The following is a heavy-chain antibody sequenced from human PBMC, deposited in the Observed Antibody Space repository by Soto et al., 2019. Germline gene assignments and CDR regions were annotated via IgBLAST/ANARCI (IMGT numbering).Heavy chain of an antibody. V-gene: IGHV4-39*01. J-gene: IGHJ2*01. CDR2: IFYSGSV. Sequence: QLQLQESGPGLVKPSETLSLICTVSGGAISSSSYFWGWVRQPPGKGLEWIGSIFYSGSVLYTPSLASPVAISVDRSHHQFSLKQTSLTAADTSVYYCARHVTSGAPHWYFDLWGRGTLVTVSS. CDR3: ARHVTSGAPHWYFDL. D-gene: IGHD1-26*01. CDR1: GGAISSSSYF.